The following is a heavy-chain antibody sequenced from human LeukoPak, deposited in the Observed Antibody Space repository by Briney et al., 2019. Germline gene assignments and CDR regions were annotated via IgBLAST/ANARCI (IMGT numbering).Heavy chain of an antibody. V-gene: IGHV1-2*06. CDR1: GYTFTGYY. D-gene: IGHD6-13*01. J-gene: IGHJ4*02. CDR3: AFIAAAGTGGDFDY. Sequence: ASVKVSCKASGYTFTGYYMHWVRQAPGQGLEWMGRINPNSGGTNYAQKFQGRVTMTRDTSISTAYMELGRLRSDDTAVYYCAFIAAAGTGGDFDYWGQGTLVTVSS. CDR2: INPNSGGT.